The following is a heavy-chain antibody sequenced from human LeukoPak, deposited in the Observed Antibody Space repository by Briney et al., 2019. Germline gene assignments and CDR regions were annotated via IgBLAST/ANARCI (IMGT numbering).Heavy chain of an antibody. V-gene: IGHV3-23*01. CDR3: AKGQAVAGKRFYYFDY. J-gene: IGHJ4*02. D-gene: IGHD6-19*01. CDR2: ISGSGGST. Sequence: GGSLRLSCAASGFTFSSFGMSWVRQAPGKGLEWVSAISGSGGSTYYADSVKGRFTISRDNSKNTLYLQMNSLRAEDTAVYYCAKGQAVAGKRFYYFDYWGQGTLVTVSS. CDR1: GFTFSSFG.